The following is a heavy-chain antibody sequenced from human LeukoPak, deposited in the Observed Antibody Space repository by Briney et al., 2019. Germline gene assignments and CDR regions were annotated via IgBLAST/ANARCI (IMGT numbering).Heavy chain of an antibody. CDR1: GFSLSTSGMC. D-gene: IGHD6-6*01. J-gene: IGHJ6*03. Sequence: SGPTLVKPTQTLTLTCTFSGFSLSTSGMCVSWIRQPPGKALEWLARIDWDDDKYYSTSLKTRLTISKDTSKNQVVLTMTNMDPVDTATYYCARSIADYYHYYMDVWGKGTTVTISS. V-gene: IGHV2-70*11. CDR2: IDWDDDK. CDR3: ARSIADYYHYYMDV.